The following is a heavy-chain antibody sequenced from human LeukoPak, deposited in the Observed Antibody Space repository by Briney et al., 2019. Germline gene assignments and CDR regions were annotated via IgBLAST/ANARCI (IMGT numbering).Heavy chain of an antibody. D-gene: IGHD2/OR15-2a*01. J-gene: IGHJ4*02. CDR3: AARRLYYFDY. CDR1: CGSISSYY. CDR2: IYYSGST. V-gene: IGHV4-59*03. Sequence: SETLSLTCTVSCGSISSYYWSWIRQPPGKGLEWIGYIYYSGSTNYNPSLKSRVTISVDTSKNQFSLKLSSVTAADTAVYYCAARRLYYFDYWGQGTLVTVSS.